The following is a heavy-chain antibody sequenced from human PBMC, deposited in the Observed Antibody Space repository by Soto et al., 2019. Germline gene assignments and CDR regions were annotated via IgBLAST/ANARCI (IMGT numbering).Heavy chain of an antibody. Sequence: PGGSLSLSCAASGFTFSSYAMSWVRQAPGKGLEWVSAISGSGGSTYYADSVKGRFTISSDNSKNTLYLQINSLRAEDTAVYYCAKGGDGYTYGYFDHWGQGTLVTVSS. CDR1: GFTFSSYA. CDR3: AKGGDGYTYGYFDH. D-gene: IGHD5-18*01. J-gene: IGHJ4*02. CDR2: ISGSGGST. V-gene: IGHV3-23*01.